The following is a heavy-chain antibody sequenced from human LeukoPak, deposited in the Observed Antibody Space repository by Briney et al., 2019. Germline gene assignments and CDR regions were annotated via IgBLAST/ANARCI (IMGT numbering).Heavy chain of an antibody. J-gene: IGHJ4*02. CDR1: EFTFSSYA. CDR3: AKPPERRLGRTYFDY. D-gene: IGHD1-1*01. V-gene: IGHV3-23*01. Sequence: GGSLRLSCAASEFTFSSYAMSWVRQAPGKGLEWVSIISGSGDNTYYADSVKGRFTISRDNAKNTLYLQMNSLRAEDTALYYCAKPPERRLGRTYFDYWGQGTLVTVSS. CDR2: ISGSGDNT.